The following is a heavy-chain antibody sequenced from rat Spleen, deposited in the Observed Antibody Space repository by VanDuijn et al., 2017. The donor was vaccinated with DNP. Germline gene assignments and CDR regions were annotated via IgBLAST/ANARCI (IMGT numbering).Heavy chain of an antibody. CDR1: GFSFNNYN. CDR3: TRGNLAY. CDR2: ISYDGSKT. J-gene: IGHJ3*01. V-gene: IGHV5-7*01. Sequence: EVHLVESGGGLVQPGRSLKLSCAASGFSFNNYNMAWVRQVPKKGLEWVTTISYDGSKTYYRDSVKDRFTISRDNAKNTLFLQMVSLRSEDTASYHCTRGNLAYWGQGTLVTVSS.